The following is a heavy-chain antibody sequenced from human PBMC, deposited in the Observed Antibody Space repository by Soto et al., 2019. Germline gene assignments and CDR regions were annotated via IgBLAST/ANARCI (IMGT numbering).Heavy chain of an antibody. Sequence: SETLSLTCTVSGGSISSGGYYWSWIRQHPGKGLEWIGYIYYSGSTYYNPSLKSRVTISVDTSKNQFSLKLSSVTAADTAVYYCARAKYQLLFWFDPWGQGTLVTVSS. CDR3: ARAKYQLLFWFDP. J-gene: IGHJ5*02. CDR1: GGSISSGGYY. V-gene: IGHV4-31*03. CDR2: IYYSGST. D-gene: IGHD2-2*01.